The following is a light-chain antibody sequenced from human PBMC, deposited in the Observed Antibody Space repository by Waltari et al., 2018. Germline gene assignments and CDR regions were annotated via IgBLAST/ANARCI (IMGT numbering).Light chain of an antibody. CDR1: NIGSKS. Sequence: SYVVTQSPSVSVAPGATARITCGGDNIGSKSVHWYQQRPGQAPVLVISYDSDRPSGIPERFSGSNSGNTATLTISWVEAEDEADYYCLVWHSTSDHHGVFGGGTKLTVL. CDR2: YDS. J-gene: IGLJ2*01. V-gene: IGLV3-21*04. CDR3: LVWHSTSDHHGV.